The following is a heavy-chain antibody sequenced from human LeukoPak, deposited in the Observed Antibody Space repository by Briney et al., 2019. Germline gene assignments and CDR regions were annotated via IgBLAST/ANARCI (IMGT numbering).Heavy chain of an antibody. J-gene: IGHJ4*02. CDR1: GASISSSSYY. Sequence: SETLSLTCSVSGASISSSSYYWVWIRQPPGKGLEWIGSIYYTGSTYYNPSLKSRVTISVDRSKNQFSLKLSSVTAADTAVYYCARAGSWYHTPSDYFDYWGQGTLVTVSS. D-gene: IGHD6-13*01. V-gene: IGHV4-39*07. CDR3: ARAGSWYHTPSDYFDY. CDR2: IYYTGST.